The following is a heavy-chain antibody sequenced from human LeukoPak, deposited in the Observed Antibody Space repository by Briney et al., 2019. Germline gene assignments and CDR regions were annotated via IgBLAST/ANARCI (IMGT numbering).Heavy chain of an antibody. V-gene: IGHV1-8*03. J-gene: IGHJ3*02. CDR1: GYTFTSYD. CDR3: ARGRNDYVWGSLWSVAFDI. Sequence: ASVKVSCKASGYTFTSYDINWVRQATGQGLEWVGWMNPNSGNTGYAQKFQGRVTITRNTSISTAYMELSSLRSEDTAVYYCARGRNDYVWGSLWSVAFDIWGQGTMVTVSS. CDR2: MNPNSGNT. D-gene: IGHD3-16*01.